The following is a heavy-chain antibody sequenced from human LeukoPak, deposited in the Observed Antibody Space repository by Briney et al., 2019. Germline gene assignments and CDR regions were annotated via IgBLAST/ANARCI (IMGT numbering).Heavy chain of an antibody. CDR2: ISAYNGNT. V-gene: IGHV1-18*01. CDR1: GYTFTSDG. J-gene: IGHJ4*02. Sequence: ASVKVSCKASGYTFTSDGISWVRQAPGQGLEWMGWISAYNGNTNYAQKLQGRVTMTTDTSTSTAYVELRSLRSDDTAVYYCARDTYYYDSSGSPPAPYWGEGTLVTVS. D-gene: IGHD3-22*01. CDR3: ARDTYYYDSSGSPPAPY.